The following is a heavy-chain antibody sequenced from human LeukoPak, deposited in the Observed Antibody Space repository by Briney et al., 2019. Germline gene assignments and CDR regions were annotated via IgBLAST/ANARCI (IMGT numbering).Heavy chain of an antibody. J-gene: IGHJ4*02. D-gene: IGHD3-10*01. CDR1: GFTFSNYA. Sequence: GGSLRLSCAASGFTFSNYAMTWVRRAPGKGLEWVSVISGSGGGIYYADFVKGRFSISRDNSKNTLYLQMNSLRVGDTAAYDCAKAYGSGSNGVYHFDYWGQGTLVTVSS. V-gene: IGHV3-23*01. CDR2: ISGSGGGI. CDR3: AKAYGSGSNGVYHFDY.